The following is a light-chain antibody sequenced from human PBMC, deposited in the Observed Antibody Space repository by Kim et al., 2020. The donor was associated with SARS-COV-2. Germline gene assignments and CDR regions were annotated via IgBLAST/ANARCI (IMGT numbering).Light chain of an antibody. CDR1: SSDIASYDY. CDR3: SSYAGSNNRV. V-gene: IGLV2-8*01. CDR2: DVT. J-gene: IGLJ2*01. Sequence: GQSVTISCTGSSSDIASYDYVSWYQQYPGKAPKLIIYDVTKRPSGVPDRFSGSKSANTASLTVSGLQAEDEADYYCSSYAGSNNRVFGGGTQLTVL.